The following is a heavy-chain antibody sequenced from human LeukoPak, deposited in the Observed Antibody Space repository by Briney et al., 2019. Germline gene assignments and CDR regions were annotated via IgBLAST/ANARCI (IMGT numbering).Heavy chain of an antibody. CDR1: GYTFTSYG. J-gene: IGHJ3*02. CDR2: INPNGGGT. CDR3: ARAGGSRGFGI. Sequence: ASVKVSCKASGYTFTSYGISWVRQAPGQGLEWMGRINPNGGGTNYAQKFQGRVTMTRDTSISTAYMELSRLRSDDTAVYYCARAGGSRGFGIWGQGTMVTVSS. D-gene: IGHD1-26*01. V-gene: IGHV1-2*06.